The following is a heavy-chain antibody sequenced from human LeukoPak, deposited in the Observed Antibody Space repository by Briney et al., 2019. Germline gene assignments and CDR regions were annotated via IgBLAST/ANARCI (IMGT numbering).Heavy chain of an antibody. CDR3: ARDHYDRPLYY. Sequence: ASVKVSCKASGYTFTGYYMHWVRQATGQGLEWMGWINPNSGGTNYAQKFQGWVTMTRDTSISTAYMELSRLRSDDTAVYYCARDHYDRPLYYWGQGTLVTVSS. CDR2: INPNSGGT. D-gene: IGHD3-22*01. CDR1: GYTFTGYY. J-gene: IGHJ4*02. V-gene: IGHV1-2*04.